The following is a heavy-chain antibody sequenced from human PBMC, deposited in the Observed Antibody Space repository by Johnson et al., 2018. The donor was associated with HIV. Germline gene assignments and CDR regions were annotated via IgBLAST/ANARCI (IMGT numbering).Heavy chain of an antibody. V-gene: IGHV3-30*14. CDR1: GFTFSTYA. J-gene: IGHJ3*02. CDR2: ISSDESNK. D-gene: IGHD3-10*01. Sequence: QVQLVESGGGVVQPGRSLRLSCAASGFTFSTYAMHWVRQAPGKGLEWVAVISSDESNKYYADSVKGRFTISRDNSKNTLYLQMNSLRAEDTAVYYCARSDPSTLLWFGDNDAFDIWGQGTMVTVSS. CDR3: ARSDPSTLLWFGDNDAFDI.